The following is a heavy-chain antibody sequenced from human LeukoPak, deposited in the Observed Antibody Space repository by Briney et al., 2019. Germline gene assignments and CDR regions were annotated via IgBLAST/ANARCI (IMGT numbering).Heavy chain of an antibody. D-gene: IGHD3-10*01. J-gene: IGHJ5*02. CDR1: GGSINSYY. CDR3: ARGSYSSYWYWFDP. CDR2: IYYSGST. Sequence: SETLSLTCTVSGGSINSYYWSWIRQPPGKGLEWIGYIYYSGSTNYNPSLESRVTISVDTSKNQFSLNLTSVTAADTAVYYCARGSYSSYWYWFDPWGQGTLVTVSS. V-gene: IGHV4-59*01.